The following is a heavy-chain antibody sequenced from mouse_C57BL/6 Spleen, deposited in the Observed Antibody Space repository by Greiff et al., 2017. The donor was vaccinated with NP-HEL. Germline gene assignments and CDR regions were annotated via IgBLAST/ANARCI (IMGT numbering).Heavy chain of an antibody. CDR1: GYAFTNYL. CDR3: ARSSSSYNYYGSTLFDY. V-gene: IGHV1-54*01. D-gene: IGHD1-1*01. J-gene: IGHJ2*01. Sequence: QVQLQQSGAELVRPGTSVKVSCKASGYAFTNYLIEWVKQRPGQGLEWIGVINPGSGGTNYNEKFKGKATLTADKSSSTAYMQLSSLTSEDSAVYFCARSSSSYNYYGSTLFDYWGQGTTLTVSS. CDR2: INPGSGGT.